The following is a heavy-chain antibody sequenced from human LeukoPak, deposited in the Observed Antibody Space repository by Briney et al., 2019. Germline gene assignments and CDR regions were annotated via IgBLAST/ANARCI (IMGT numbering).Heavy chain of an antibody. CDR3: ARDVTAHYYYYYMDV. CDR2: IIPIFGTA. V-gene: IGHV1-69*01. CDR1: GGTFSSYA. Sequence: SVKVSCKASGGTFSSYAISWVRQAPGQGLEWMGGIIPIFGTANYAQKLQGRVTITADESTSTAYMELSSLRSEDTAVYYCARDVTAHYYYYYMDVWGKGTTVTVSS. J-gene: IGHJ6*03.